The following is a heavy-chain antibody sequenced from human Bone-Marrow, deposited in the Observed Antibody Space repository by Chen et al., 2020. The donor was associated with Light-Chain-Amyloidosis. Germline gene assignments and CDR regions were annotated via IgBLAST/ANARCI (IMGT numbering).Heavy chain of an antibody. J-gene: IGHJ4*02. Sequence: EVQLVESGGGLVQPGGSLRLSCAASGSTFSSYEMNWVRQAPGKGLEWVSYISSSGSTIYYADSVKGRFTISRDNAKNSLYLQMNSLRAEDTAVYYCARLAIGCYDYWGQGILVTVSS. D-gene: IGHD2-8*01. V-gene: IGHV3-48*03. CDR2: ISSSGSTI. CDR3: ARLAIGCYDY. CDR1: GSTFSSYE.